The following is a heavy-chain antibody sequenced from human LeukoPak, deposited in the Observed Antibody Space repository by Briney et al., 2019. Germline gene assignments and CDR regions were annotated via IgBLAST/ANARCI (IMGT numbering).Heavy chain of an antibody. J-gene: IGHJ4*02. CDR2: ISAYNGNT. CDR3: ARSIYCSGGSCYGEFDY. CDR1: GYTFTSYG. D-gene: IGHD2-15*01. Sequence: ASVKVSCKASGYTFTSYGISWVRQAPGQGLEWMGCISAYNGNTNYAQKLQGRVTMTTDTSTSTAYMELRSLRSDDTAVYYCARSIYCSGGSCYGEFDYWGQGTLVTVSS. V-gene: IGHV1-18*01.